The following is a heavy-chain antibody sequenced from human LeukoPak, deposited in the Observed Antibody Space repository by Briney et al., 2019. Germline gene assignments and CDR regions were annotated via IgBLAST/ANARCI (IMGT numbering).Heavy chain of an antibody. Sequence: PGGSLRLSCAASGFSFSSYAMNWVRQAPGKGLEWVSTISSTGGSTYYADSVKGRFTISRDNSKNTLYLQMNSLRAEDTAVYYCAKDKLAYCSGGSCYYFDYWGQGTLVTVSS. CDR1: GFSFSSYA. CDR2: ISSTGGST. D-gene: IGHD2-15*01. J-gene: IGHJ4*02. CDR3: AKDKLAYCSGGSCYYFDY. V-gene: IGHV3-23*01.